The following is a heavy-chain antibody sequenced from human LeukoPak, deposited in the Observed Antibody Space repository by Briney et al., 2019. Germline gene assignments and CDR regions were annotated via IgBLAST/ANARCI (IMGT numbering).Heavy chain of an antibody. J-gene: IGHJ6*02. CDR2: INPNSGGT. V-gene: IGHV1-2*02. CDR1: GYSFTSCY. CDR3: ARPRRHYYYYGMDV. Sequence: ASVKVSCKASGYSFTSCYMHWVRQAPGQGLEWMGWINPNSGGTNYAQKFQGRVTMTRDTSISTAYMELSRLRSDDTAVYYCARPRRHYYYYGMDVWGQGTTVTVSS.